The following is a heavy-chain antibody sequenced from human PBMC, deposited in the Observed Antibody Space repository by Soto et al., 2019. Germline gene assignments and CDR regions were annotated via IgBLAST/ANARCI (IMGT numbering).Heavy chain of an antibody. CDR1: GFTFSDHY. CDR3: TVWGWGNDFGAA. V-gene: IGHV3-72*01. Sequence: EVQLVESGGGLVQPGGSLRLSCAASGFTFSDHYMDWVRQAPGKGLEWVGRSKNKADSYTTEYAASVKGRFTISRDGSKTSLFLQMNSRKPGTPAVYSCTVWGWGNDFGAAGGKGIRVTV. J-gene: IGHJ4*02. CDR2: SKNKADSYTT. D-gene: IGHD3-16*01.